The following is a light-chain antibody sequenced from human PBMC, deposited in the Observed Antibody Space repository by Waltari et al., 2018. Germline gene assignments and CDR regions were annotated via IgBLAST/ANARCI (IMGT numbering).Light chain of an antibody. J-gene: IGLJ1*01. CDR2: RDN. Sequence: QSVLTQPPSASGTPGQRVTISCSGSSSNIGSNFVYWYQQLPGTAPKLLIYRDNLRPSRVPDRFSGSKSGSSASLAISGLRSEDEADYYCAAWGDSVSGHYVFGTGTKVTV. CDR1: SSNIGSNF. V-gene: IGLV1-47*01. CDR3: AAWGDSVSGHYV.